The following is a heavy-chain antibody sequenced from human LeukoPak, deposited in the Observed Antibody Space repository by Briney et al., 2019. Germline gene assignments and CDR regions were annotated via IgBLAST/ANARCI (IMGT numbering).Heavy chain of an antibody. Sequence: GGSLRLSCAASGFTFSTYSMNWVRQFPGKGLEWVSYISNIGSTIYYEDSVKGRITISRDNAKNSLYLQMNSLRAEDTAVYYCARGPYSSSNYFDYWGQGTLVTVSS. D-gene: IGHD6-6*01. CDR3: ARGPYSSSNYFDY. V-gene: IGHV3-48*01. J-gene: IGHJ4*02. CDR1: GFTFSTYS. CDR2: ISNIGSTI.